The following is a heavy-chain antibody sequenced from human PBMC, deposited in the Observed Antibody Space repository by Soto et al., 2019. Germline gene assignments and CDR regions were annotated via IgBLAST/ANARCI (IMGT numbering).Heavy chain of an antibody. D-gene: IGHD1-26*01. CDR1: GYTFTSYY. J-gene: IGHJ4*02. CDR3: ARGERGPYFDY. V-gene: IGHV1-69*13. Sequence: SVKVSCKASGYTFTSYYMHWVRQAPGQGLEWMGIINPIFGTANYAQKFQGRVTITADESTSTAYMELSSLRSEDTAVYYCARGERGPYFDYWGQGTLVTVSS. CDR2: INPIFGTA.